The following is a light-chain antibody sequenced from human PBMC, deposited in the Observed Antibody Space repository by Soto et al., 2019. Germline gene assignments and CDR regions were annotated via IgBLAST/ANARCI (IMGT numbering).Light chain of an antibody. Sequence: EIVLRQSPGTLSLSPGERATLSCRASQSVGSSYLAWYQQKPGQAPRLLIYGASSRATGIPDRFSGSGSGTDFTLTISRLEPEDFAVYYCQQYGSSPTFGPGTKVDIK. CDR2: GAS. CDR1: QSVGSSY. V-gene: IGKV3-20*01. J-gene: IGKJ3*01. CDR3: QQYGSSPT.